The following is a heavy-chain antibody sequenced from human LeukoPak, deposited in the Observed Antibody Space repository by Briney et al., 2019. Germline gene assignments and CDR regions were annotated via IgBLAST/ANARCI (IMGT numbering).Heavy chain of an antibody. CDR2: ICAYNGNT. J-gene: IGHJ5*02. CDR3: SSSTPTTWFDP. CDR1: GYSFTSYC. V-gene: IGHV1-18*01. Sequence: ASVPVSCKASGYSFTSYCISWVRQAPGQGLEWIGWICAYNGNTNYPQQLQRRVTMTTDTSTSTDYMVLRGLRSDDPAVYFCSSSTPTTWFDPGSQGTLVTVSS. D-gene: IGHD1-14*01.